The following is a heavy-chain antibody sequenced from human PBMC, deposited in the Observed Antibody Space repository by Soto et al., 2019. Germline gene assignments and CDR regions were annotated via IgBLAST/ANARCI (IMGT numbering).Heavy chain of an antibody. J-gene: IGHJ6*03. V-gene: IGHV4-34*01. Sequence: ASETLSLTCAVYVGSFSGYYWSWIRQPPGKGLEWIGEINHSGSTNYNPSLKSRVTISVDTSKNQFSLKLSSVTAADTAVYYCARSGDYGDYEFYYYYYMDVWGKGTTVTVSS. D-gene: IGHD4-17*01. CDR3: ARSGDYGDYEFYYYYYMDV. CDR2: INHSGST. CDR1: VGSFSGYY.